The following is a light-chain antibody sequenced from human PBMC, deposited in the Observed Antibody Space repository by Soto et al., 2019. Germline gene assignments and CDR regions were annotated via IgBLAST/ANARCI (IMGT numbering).Light chain of an antibody. CDR2: EVS. J-gene: IGLJ1*01. V-gene: IGLV2-14*01. Sequence: QSALTQPASVSGSPGQSITISCTGSSSDIGGYKYVSWYQQHPGEAPRLLIYEVSNRPSGISSRFSGSKSGDTASLTIFGLQADDEADYYCSSCTSSTTLVFGTGTKLTVL. CDR3: SSCTSSTTLV. CDR1: SSDIGGYKY.